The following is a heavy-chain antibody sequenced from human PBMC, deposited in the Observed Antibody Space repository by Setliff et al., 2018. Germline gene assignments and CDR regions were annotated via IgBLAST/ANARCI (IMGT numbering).Heavy chain of an antibody. V-gene: IGHV4-38-2*01. Sequence: KSSETLSLTCAVSGYSISSGYYWGWIRQPPGKGLEWIGSTYHSGSTYYNPSLKSRVTISVDTSKNQFSLKLSSVTAADTAVYYCARHVLGYSSSYNWFDPWGQGTLVTVSS. CDR2: TYHSGST. CDR3: ARHVLGYSSSYNWFDP. D-gene: IGHD6-6*01. J-gene: IGHJ5*02. CDR1: GYSISSGYY.